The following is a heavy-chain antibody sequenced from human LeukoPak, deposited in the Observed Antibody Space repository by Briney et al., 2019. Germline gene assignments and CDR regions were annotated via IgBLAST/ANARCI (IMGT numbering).Heavy chain of an antibody. CDR2: IYPGDSGT. Sequence: GESLKISCKGSGYSFTSYWIGWVRQMPGKGLEWMGIIYPGDSGTRYSPSFQGQVTISAAKSISTAYLQWSSLKASDTAMYYCARRTYYDSSGYYVDYWGQGTLVTVSS. D-gene: IGHD3-22*01. CDR1: GYSFTSYW. CDR3: ARRTYYDSSGYYVDY. V-gene: IGHV5-51*01. J-gene: IGHJ4*02.